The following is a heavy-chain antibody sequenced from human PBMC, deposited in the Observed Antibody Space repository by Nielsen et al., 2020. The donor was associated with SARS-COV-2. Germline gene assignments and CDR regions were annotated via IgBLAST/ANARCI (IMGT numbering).Heavy chain of an antibody. D-gene: IGHD3-3*01. J-gene: IGHJ4*02. CDR1: GFTFSSYG. CDR3: ARVSYDFWSGYYTGILLFDY. V-gene: IGHV3-7*03. Sequence: GGSLRLSCAASGFTFSSYGMHWVRQAPGKGLEWVANIKQDGSEKYYVDSVKGRFTISRDNAKNSLYLQMNSLRAEDTAVYYCARVSYDFWSGYYTGILLFDYWGQGTLVTVSS. CDR2: IKQDGSEK.